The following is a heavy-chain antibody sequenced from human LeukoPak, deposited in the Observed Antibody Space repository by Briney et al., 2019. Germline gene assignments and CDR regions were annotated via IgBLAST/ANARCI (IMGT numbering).Heavy chain of an antibody. CDR3: ARLGIGVVPSAMLGDYYFDY. Sequence: PSETLSLTCTVSGVSITSSTYYWGWIRQPPGKGLEWIGNLYYNGNTFYNPSLRSRVTISVDTSKNQFSLKLTSVTAADTAVYYCARLGIGVVPSAMLGDYYFDYWGQGTLVTVSS. J-gene: IGHJ4*02. D-gene: IGHD2-2*01. CDR2: LYYNGNT. CDR1: GVSITSSTYY. V-gene: IGHV4-39*01.